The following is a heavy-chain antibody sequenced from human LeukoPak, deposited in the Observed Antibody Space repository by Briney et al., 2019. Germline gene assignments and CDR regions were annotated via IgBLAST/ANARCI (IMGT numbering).Heavy chain of an antibody. Sequence: SVKVSCKASGGTFSSYTISWVRQAPGQGLEWMGGIIPIFGRANYAQKFQGRVTITTDESTRTAYMELSSLRSEDTAVYYCARDLGSSSWYGLWGQGTLVTVSS. J-gene: IGHJ4*02. CDR3: ARDLGSSSWYGL. D-gene: IGHD6-13*01. CDR1: GGTFSSYT. V-gene: IGHV1-69*05. CDR2: IIPIFGRA.